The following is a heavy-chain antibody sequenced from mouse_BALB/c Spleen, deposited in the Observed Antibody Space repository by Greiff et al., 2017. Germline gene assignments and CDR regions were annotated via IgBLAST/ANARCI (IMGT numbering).Heavy chain of an antibody. CDR1: GFTFSNYW. Sequence: EVKVEESGGGLVQPGGSMKLSCVASGFTFSNYWMNWVRQSPEKGLEWVAEIRLKSNNYATHYAESVKGRFTISRDDSKSSVYLQMNNLRAEDTGIYYCTRPPYYRYDEAFAYWGQGTLVTVSA. V-gene: IGHV6-6*02. J-gene: IGHJ3*01. CDR2: IRLKSNNYAT. D-gene: IGHD2-14*01. CDR3: TRPPYYRYDEAFAY.